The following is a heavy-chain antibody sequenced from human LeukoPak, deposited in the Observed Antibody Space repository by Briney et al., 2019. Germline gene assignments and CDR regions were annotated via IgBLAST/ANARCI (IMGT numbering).Heavy chain of an antibody. Sequence: PGGSLRLSCAASGFTFSNYWVHWGRQAPGKGLVWVSRINPDGSTINYADSVKGRFTISRDNAKNTLYLQMNSLRAEDTAVYYCATRTWMDYWGQGTLVTVSS. CDR1: GFTFSNYW. D-gene: IGHD1-1*01. CDR3: ATRTWMDY. CDR2: INPDGSTI. J-gene: IGHJ4*02. V-gene: IGHV3-74*01.